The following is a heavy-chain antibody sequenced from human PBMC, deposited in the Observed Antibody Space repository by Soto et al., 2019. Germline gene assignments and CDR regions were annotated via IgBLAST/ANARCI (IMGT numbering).Heavy chain of an antibody. CDR3: AKDRFAGWTQVPFDP. J-gene: IGHJ5*02. V-gene: IGHV3-23*01. CDR1: GFTFSSYA. CDR2: ISGSGGST. D-gene: IGHD6-19*01. Sequence: GGSLRLSCAAYGFTFSSYAMSWVRQAPGKGLEWVSAISGSGGSTYYADSVKGRFTISRDNSKNTLYLQMNSLRAEDTAVYYCAKDRFAGWTQVPFDPWGQGTLVTVSS.